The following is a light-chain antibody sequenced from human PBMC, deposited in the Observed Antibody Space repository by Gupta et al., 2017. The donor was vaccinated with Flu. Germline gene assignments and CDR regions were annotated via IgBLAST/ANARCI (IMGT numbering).Light chain of an antibody. CDR3: QQSYSNPYT. CDR1: QNILHF. CDR2: AAS. Sequence: GARVPTTCRASQNILHFLNWYKQKPGKAPKLLIYAASSLLSVVPSRFSGSSSGTDFTLTIGSLRPEDFATYYCQQSYSNPYTFGQGTKLEIQ. V-gene: IGKV1-39*01. J-gene: IGKJ2*01.